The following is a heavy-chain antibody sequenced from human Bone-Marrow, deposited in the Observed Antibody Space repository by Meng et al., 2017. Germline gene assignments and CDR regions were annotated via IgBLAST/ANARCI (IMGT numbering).Heavy chain of an antibody. CDR2: MNPNSGNT. J-gene: IGHJ5*02. CDR3: ARAPYSSKDWFDP. Sequence: QGQLVQSGAGVKKPGASGKVSCKASGYTFTSYDINWVRQATGQGLEWMGWMNPNSGNTGYAQKFQGRVTMTRNTSISTAYMELSSLRSEDTAVYYCARAPYSSKDWFDPWGQGTLVTVSS. V-gene: IGHV1-8*01. CDR1: GYTFTSYD. D-gene: IGHD6-13*01.